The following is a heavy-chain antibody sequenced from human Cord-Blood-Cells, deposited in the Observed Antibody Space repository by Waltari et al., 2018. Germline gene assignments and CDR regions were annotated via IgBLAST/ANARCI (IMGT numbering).Heavy chain of an antibody. CDR1: GGTFSSYA. Sequence: QVQLVQSGAEVKKPGSSVKVSCKASGGTFSSYAISWVRQAPGQGLEWMGGIIPIFGTANYAQKFQGRVTITADESTSTAYMGLSSLRSEDTAVYYCARGYGSGSYYNYYYGMDVWGQGTTVTVSS. V-gene: IGHV1-69*01. D-gene: IGHD3-10*01. CDR2: IIPIFGTA. J-gene: IGHJ6*02. CDR3: ARGYGSGSYYNYYYGMDV.